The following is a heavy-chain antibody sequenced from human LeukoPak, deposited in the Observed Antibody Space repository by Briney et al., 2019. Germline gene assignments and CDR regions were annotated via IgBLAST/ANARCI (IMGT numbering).Heavy chain of an antibody. D-gene: IGHD1-26*01. CDR2: FSYNGRT. CDR1: GDPISSTSYY. J-gene: IGHJ4*02. V-gene: IGHV4-39*01. CDR3: ARHEYSGSYHTDY. Sequence: SETLSLTCTVSGDPISSTSYYWGWIRQPPGKGLEWTGSFSYNGRTYYNPSLKSRVTISVDTSKNQFSLRLSSVTAADTVVYYCARHEYSGSYHTDYWGQGTLVTVSS.